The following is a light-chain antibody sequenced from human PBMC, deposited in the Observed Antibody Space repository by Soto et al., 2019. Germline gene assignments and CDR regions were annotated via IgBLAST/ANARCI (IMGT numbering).Light chain of an antibody. J-gene: IGLJ3*02. CDR3: TSYVGSNIWV. CDR2: EVS. CDR1: SSDVGAYKY. V-gene: IGLV2-8*01. Sequence: QSVLTQPPSASGSPGQSVTICCTGTSSDVGAYKYVSWYQQYPGKAPKLMIYEVSKRPSGVPDRFSGSKSGNTASLTVSGLQAEDEADYYCTSYVGSNIWVFGGGTKLTVL.